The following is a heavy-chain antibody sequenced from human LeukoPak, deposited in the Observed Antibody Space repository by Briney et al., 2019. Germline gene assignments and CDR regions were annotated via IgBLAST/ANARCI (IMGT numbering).Heavy chain of an antibody. CDR1: GFTFSSYA. D-gene: IGHD2-15*01. CDR2: ISGSDGST. CDR3: AKARGFCSGGSCYNPFDP. V-gene: IGHV3-23*01. J-gene: IGHJ5*02. Sequence: GGSLTLSCAASGFTFSSYAMSWVRQAPGKGLEWVSGISGSDGSTYYADSVKGRFTISRDYSKNTLYVQMNSLRAEDTAVYYCAKARGFCSGGSCYNPFDPWGQGTLVTVSS.